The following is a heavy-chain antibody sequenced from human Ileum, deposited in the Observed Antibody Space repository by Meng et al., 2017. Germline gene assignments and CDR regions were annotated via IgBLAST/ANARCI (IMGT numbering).Heavy chain of an antibody. V-gene: IGHV2-70*04. Sequence: SGPTLVKPTQTLTLTCTFSGFSLSTSGMRVAWIRQSPGKALEWLARMDWDDDKYYSTSLRSRLSISKDTSINQVVLTMANMDPVDTATYYCVRSFTSGWGNFDYWGQGFLVTVSS. D-gene: IGHD6-19*01. CDR1: GFSLSTSGMR. CDR3: VRSFTSGWGNFDY. J-gene: IGHJ4*02. CDR2: MDWDDDK.